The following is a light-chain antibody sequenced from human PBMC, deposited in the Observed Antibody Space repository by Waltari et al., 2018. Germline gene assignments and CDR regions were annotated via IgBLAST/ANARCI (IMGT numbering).Light chain of an antibody. V-gene: IGKV1-39*01. Sequence: DIQMTQSPSSLSASVGERVTITCRTSQSISTYLNWYQQKPGKVPKRLIYGASSLQSGVPSRFTGSGSGTDFTLTISSLQPEDFATYYCQQSYSIPAFGGGTKVEIK. CDR3: QQSYSIPA. J-gene: IGKJ4*01. CDR1: QSISTY. CDR2: GAS.